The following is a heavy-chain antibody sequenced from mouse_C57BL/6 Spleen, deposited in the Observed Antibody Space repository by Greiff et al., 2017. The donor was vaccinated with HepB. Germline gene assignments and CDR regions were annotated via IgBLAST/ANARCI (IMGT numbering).Heavy chain of an antibody. CDR3: ARATSDGYYGAY. J-gene: IGHJ3*01. Sequence: VQLQQSGAELARPGASVKMSCKASGYTFTSYTMHWVKQRPGQGLEWIGYINPSSGYTKYNQKFKDKATLTADKSSSTAYMQLSSLTSEDSAVYYCARATSDGYYGAYWGQGTLVTVSA. D-gene: IGHD2-3*01. CDR2: INPSSGYT. V-gene: IGHV1-4*01. CDR1: GYTFTSYT.